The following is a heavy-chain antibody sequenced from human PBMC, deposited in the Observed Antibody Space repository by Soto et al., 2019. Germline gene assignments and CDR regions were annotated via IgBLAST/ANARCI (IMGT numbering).Heavy chain of an antibody. J-gene: IGHJ6*02. CDR1: GFTFGTYS. V-gene: IGHV3-21*01. CDR2: ITRGGET. Sequence: GALRLSCVASGFTFGTYSMHWVRQAPGKGLEWVSSITRGGETYYAESVKGRLTISRDYAKNSVSLQMNSLRVEDTAVYYCAREETAWPLAYGLDVWGQGTTVTVYS. D-gene: IGHD2-21*02. CDR3: AREETAWPLAYGLDV.